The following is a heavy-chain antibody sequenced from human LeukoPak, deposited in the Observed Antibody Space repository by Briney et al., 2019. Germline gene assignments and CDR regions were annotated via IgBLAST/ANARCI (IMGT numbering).Heavy chain of an antibody. J-gene: IGHJ4*02. CDR2: IAGGDEST. Sequence: GGSLRLSCAISGFIFNTNGMNWVRQSPGKGLEWLATIAGGDESTYYADSVKGRFAISRDNSKNTAFLHMNSLRVEDTAVYYCARGVYWSLDYWGQGTPVTVSS. CDR1: GFIFNTNG. CDR3: ARGVYWSLDY. V-gene: IGHV3-23*01. D-gene: IGHD1-1*01.